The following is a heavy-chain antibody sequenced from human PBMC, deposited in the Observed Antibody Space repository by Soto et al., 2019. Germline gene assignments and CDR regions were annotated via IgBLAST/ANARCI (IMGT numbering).Heavy chain of an antibody. D-gene: IGHD3-3*01. J-gene: IGHJ4*02. CDR2: ISYDGSNK. V-gene: IGHV3-30-3*01. Sequence: GGSLRLSCAASGFTFSSYAMHWVRQAPGKGLEWVAVISYDGSNKYYADSVKGRFTISGYNSKNTLYLQMNSLRAEDTAVYYCARDLIGFWPGGSFDYWGQGTLVTVSS. CDR1: GFTFSSYA. CDR3: ARDLIGFWPGGSFDY.